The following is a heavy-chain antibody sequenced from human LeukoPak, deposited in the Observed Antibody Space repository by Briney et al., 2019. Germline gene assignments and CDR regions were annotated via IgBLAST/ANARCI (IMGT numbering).Heavy chain of an antibody. Sequence: GGSLRLSCAASGFTFSSYSMNWVRQAPGKGLEWVSSISSSSSYIYYADSVKGRFTISRDNAKNSLYLQMNSLRAEDTAVYYCARSPSSGWTRFDYWGQGTLVTVSS. CDR2: ISSSSSYI. J-gene: IGHJ4*02. D-gene: IGHD6-19*01. CDR1: GFTFSSYS. CDR3: ARSPSSGWTRFDY. V-gene: IGHV3-21*01.